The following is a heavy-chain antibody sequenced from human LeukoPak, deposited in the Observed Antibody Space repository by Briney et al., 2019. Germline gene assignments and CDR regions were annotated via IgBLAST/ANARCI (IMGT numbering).Heavy chain of an antibody. CDR1: GFTFINYA. CDR3: ARDYRSGLTVAGTLGWFDP. CDR2: IWYDGSNR. J-gene: IGHJ5*02. V-gene: IGHV3-33*01. D-gene: IGHD6-19*01. Sequence: GGSLRLSCAASGFTFINYAMHWVRQAPGKGLEWVAVIWYDGSNRYYGDSVKGRFTISRDNAKNSLYLQMNSLRAEDTAVYYCARDYRSGLTVAGTLGWFDPWGQGTLVTVSS.